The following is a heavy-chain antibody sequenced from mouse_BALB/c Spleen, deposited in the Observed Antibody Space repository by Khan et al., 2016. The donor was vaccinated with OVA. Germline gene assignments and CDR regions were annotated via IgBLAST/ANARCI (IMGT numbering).Heavy chain of an antibody. CDR1: GYTFTVYY. J-gene: IGHJ3*01. V-gene: IGHV1-26*01. D-gene: IGHD2-12*01. CDR2: VNPNNGDT. CDR3: ARGYEFFPY. Sequence: VQLQQSGPDLVKPGASVKISCKASGYTFTVYYMTWVKQSPGKSLEWIGRVNPNNGDTNYNQNFKGKAILTVDKSSNTAYMELRSLTSEDSAVFYYARGYEFFPYWGQGTLVTVSA.